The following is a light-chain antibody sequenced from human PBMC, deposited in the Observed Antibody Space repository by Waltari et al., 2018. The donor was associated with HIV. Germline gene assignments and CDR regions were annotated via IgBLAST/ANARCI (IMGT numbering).Light chain of an antibody. CDR3: QRRSTSWT. V-gene: IGKV3-11*01. CDR2: DAT. Sequence: EIVLTQSPATISLSPGESATLSCRASQTTNNFLAWYQQRPGQAPRLLIYDATKRATCIPARCGGTGAGTDFSLTITSLDPEDFAVYYWQRRSTSWTFGRGTKVEI. CDR1: QTTNNF. J-gene: IGKJ1*01.